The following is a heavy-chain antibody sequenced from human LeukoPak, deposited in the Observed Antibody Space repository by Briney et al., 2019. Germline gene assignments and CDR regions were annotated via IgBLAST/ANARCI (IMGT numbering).Heavy chain of an antibody. CDR2: IYPDESNI. J-gene: IGHJ4*02. CDR1: GYSFATYW. Sequence: GASLKISSEGSGYSFATYWMAWVHQMPGKGLEWMGIIYPDESNIRYSPSFQGQVTISADKSISTAYLQWSSLKASDTAIYYCARPPSRGYSSSFEYWGQGTLVTVSS. CDR3: ARPPSRGYSSSFEY. D-gene: IGHD2-2*03. V-gene: IGHV5-51*07.